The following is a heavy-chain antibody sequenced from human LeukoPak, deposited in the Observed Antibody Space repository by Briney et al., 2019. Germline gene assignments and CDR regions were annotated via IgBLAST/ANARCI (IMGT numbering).Heavy chain of an antibody. CDR1: GGSISNYF. D-gene: IGHD3-22*01. Sequence: SETLSLTCTVSGGSISNYFWSWIRQPAGKGLEWIGRIYTSGSTDYNPSLRSPVTMSVDTSRNQFSLKLPSMTAADTAVYYCARESKSYDGSGFYHDYWGQGTLVAVSS. CDR2: IYTSGST. CDR3: ARESKSYDGSGFYHDY. J-gene: IGHJ4*02. V-gene: IGHV4-4*07.